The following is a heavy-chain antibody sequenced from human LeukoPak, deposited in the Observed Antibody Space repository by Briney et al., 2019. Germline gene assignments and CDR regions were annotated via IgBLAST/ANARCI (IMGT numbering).Heavy chain of an antibody. CDR2: IYYSGST. Sequence: SETLSLTCTVSGGSISSYYWSWIRQPPGKGLEWTGYIYYSGSTNYNPSLKSRVTISVDTSKNQFSLKLSSVTAADTAVYYCARDSGVRANYYYYYGMDVWGQGTTVTVSS. CDR3: ARDSGVRANYYYYYGMDV. V-gene: IGHV4-59*01. D-gene: IGHD3-10*01. J-gene: IGHJ6*02. CDR1: GGSISSYY.